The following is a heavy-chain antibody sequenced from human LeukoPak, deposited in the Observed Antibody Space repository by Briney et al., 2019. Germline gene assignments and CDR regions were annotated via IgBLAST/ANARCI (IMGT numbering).Heavy chain of an antibody. CDR3: ARDLGDTAMDPNYYYYGMDV. D-gene: IGHD5-18*01. V-gene: IGHV3-30-3*01. CDR1: GFTFSSYA. CDR2: ISYDGSNK. J-gene: IGHJ6*02. Sequence: PGRSLRLFCAASGFTFSSYAMHWGRQAPGKGLEWVAVISYDGSNKYYADSVKGRFTISRDNSKNTLYLQMNSLRAEDTAVYYCARDLGDTAMDPNYYYYGMDVRGQGTTVTVSS.